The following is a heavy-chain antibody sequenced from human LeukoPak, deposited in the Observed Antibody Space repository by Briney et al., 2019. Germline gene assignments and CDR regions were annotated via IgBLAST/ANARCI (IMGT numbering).Heavy chain of an antibody. D-gene: IGHD1-1*01. CDR2: LYYSGST. J-gene: IGHJ4*02. Sequence: PSETLSLTCTVSGGSISSSSYYWGWIRQPPGKGLEWIGSLYYSGSTYYNPSLKSRVTISVETSKNQFSLKLSSVTAADTAVYYCASEGGTGGQGTLVTVSS. CDR1: GGSISSSSYY. V-gene: IGHV4-39*07. CDR3: ASEGGT.